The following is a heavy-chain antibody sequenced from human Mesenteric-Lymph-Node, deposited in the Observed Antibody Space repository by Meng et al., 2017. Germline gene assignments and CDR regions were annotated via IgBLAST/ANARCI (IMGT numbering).Heavy chain of an antibody. V-gene: IGHV1-2*02. CDR1: GGTFSSYA. CDR3: AREGLVGGWPYFDN. J-gene: IGHJ4*02. Sequence: ASVKVSCKASGGTFSSYAISWVRQAPGQGLEWMGWINPNSGGTNYAQKFQGRVTMTRDTSISTAYMELSRLRSDDTAVYYCAREGLVGGWPYFDNWGQGMLVTVSS. CDR2: INPNSGGT. D-gene: IGHD6-19*01.